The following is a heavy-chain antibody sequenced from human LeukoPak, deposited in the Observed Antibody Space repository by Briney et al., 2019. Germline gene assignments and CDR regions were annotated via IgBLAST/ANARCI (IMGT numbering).Heavy chain of an antibody. Sequence: PGDSLKISCKASGYRFTSYWIGWVRQMPGKGLEWMGVIHPGEYERGYSPSFEGQVTISADKSISTAYMQWSSLKASDTAMYYCARRTDSGWKWFDPWGQGTLVTVSS. V-gene: IGHV5-51*01. CDR3: ARRTDSGWKWFDP. D-gene: IGHD6-25*01. J-gene: IGHJ5*02. CDR2: IHPGEYER. CDR1: GYRFTSYW.